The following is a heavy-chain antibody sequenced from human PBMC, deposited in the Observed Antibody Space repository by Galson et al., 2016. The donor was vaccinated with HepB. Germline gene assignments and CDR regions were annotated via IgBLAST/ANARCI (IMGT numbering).Heavy chain of an antibody. CDR1: GFSFSTFA. CDR2: ITGTGGAT. D-gene: IGHD1-7*01. J-gene: IGHJ6*02. Sequence: SLRLSCAASGFSFSTFAMSWVRQAPGKGLEWISGITGTGGATYYADSVKGRFTIPRNPSKNPLFPQLSSLRVEDTAVYYCAKGHTGSTVGWSDGMDVWGQGTRVTVSS. V-gene: IGHV3-23*01. CDR3: AKGHTGSTVGWSDGMDV.